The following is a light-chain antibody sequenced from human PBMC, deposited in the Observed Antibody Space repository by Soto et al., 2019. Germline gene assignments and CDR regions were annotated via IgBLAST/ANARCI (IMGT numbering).Light chain of an antibody. V-gene: IGLV8-61*01. CDR1: SGSVSTSNY. J-gene: IGLJ3*02. CDR2: NTN. Sequence: QAVVTQEPSFSVSPGGTVTLTCGSSSGSVSTSNYPSWYQQTPGHAPRTLIYNTNIRSSGVPDRFSGSILGNKAALTITGAQADDESDYYCVLYMGSGVSVFGGGTKLTVL. CDR3: VLYMGSGVSV.